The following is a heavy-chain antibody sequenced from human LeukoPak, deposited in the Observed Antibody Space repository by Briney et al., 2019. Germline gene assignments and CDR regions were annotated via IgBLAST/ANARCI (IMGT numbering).Heavy chain of an antibody. Sequence: ALVKVSCKASGYTFTSYAMHWVRQAPGQRLEWMGWINAGNGNTKYSQKFQGRVTITRDTSASTAYMELSSLRSEDTAVYYCARTGSVVRGVFDYWGQGTLVTVSS. CDR2: INAGNGNT. CDR3: ARTGSVVRGVFDY. V-gene: IGHV1-3*01. CDR1: GYTFTSYA. D-gene: IGHD3-10*01. J-gene: IGHJ4*02.